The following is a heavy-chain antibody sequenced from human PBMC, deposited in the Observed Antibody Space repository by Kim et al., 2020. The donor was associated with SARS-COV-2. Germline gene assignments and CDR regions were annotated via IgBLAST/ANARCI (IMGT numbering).Heavy chain of an antibody. D-gene: IGHD2-2*01. J-gene: IGHJ6*02. V-gene: IGHV4-59*13. CDR3: ARLGHQAEYFYYYGLDV. Sequence: SETLSLTCTVSGGSISSYYWSWVRPPPGKGLEWIGYIYSSGSTDYNRSLKNRFTILVDTSKTRFSLKLTSVTDADTAVYYCARLGHQAEYFYYYGLDVCGQGTTVTVSS. CDR2: IYSSGST. CDR1: GGSISSYY.